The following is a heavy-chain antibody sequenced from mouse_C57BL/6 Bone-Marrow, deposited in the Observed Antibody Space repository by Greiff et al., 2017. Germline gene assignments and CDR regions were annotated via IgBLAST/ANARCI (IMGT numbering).Heavy chain of an antibody. CDR1: GYIFTDYT. D-gene: IGHD2-4*01. V-gene: IGHV1-62-2*01. J-gene: IGHJ2*01. Sequence: VQLQQSGAELVKPGASVKLSCKASGYIFTDYTIHWVKQRSGQGLEWIGWFYPGSGSIKYNERFKDKGTLTVNKSYNTVYMELRRLTSKDSAVYVYARHRRYYYYERYFDYWGQGTTLTVSS. CDR3: ARHRRYYYYERYFDY. CDR2: FYPGSGSI.